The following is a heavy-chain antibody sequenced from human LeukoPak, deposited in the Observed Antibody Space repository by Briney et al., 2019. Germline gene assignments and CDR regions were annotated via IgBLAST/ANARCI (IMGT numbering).Heavy chain of an antibody. V-gene: IGHV4-59*01. Sequence: SKTLSLTCTVSGGSISSYYWSWIRQPPGKGLEWIGYIYYSGSTNYNPSLKSRVTISVDTSKNQFSLKLSSVTAADTAVYYCARGHGDYDYWGQGTLVTVSS. CDR3: ARGHGDYDY. J-gene: IGHJ4*02. CDR1: GGSISSYY. D-gene: IGHD4-17*01. CDR2: IYYSGST.